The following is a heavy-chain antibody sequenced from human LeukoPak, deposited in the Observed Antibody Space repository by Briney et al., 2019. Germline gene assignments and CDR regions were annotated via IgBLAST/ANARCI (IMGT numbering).Heavy chain of an antibody. CDR1: GYHFSNYW. CDR2: IHPGDSST. V-gene: IGHV5-51*01. D-gene: IGHD2-15*01. J-gene: IGHJ4*02. Sequence: GESLKISCKGFGYHFSNYWIGWVRPMPGKGLEWMGIIHPGDSSTRYSPSLQGQVTILSDKSINTAYLQWSSLKASDTAMYYCARRQCSGGSCYYFDSWGQGTLVTVSS. CDR3: ARRQCSGGSCYYFDS.